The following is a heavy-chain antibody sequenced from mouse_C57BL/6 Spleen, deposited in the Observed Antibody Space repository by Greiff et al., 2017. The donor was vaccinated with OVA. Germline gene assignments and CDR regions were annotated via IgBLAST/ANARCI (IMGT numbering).Heavy chain of an antibody. CDR1: GYTFTSYW. CDR3: ARGSYGNSWYFDV. D-gene: IGHD2-1*01. Sequence: QVQLQQPGAELVMPGASVKLSCKASGYTFTSYWMHWVKQRPGQGLEWIGEIDPSDSYTNYNQKFKGKSTLTVDKSSSTAYMQLSSLTSEDSAVYYCARGSYGNSWYFDVWGTGTTVTVSS. CDR2: IDPSDSYT. J-gene: IGHJ1*03. V-gene: IGHV1-69*01.